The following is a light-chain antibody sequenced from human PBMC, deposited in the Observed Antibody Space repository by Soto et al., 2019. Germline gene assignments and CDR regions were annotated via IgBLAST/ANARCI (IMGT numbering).Light chain of an antibody. CDR1: SSDVGAYNY. CDR2: DVS. CDR3: SSYTSSSTPL. Sequence: QSALTQPASVSGSPGRSITISCTGTSSDVGAYNYVSWYQHYPGKAPKLMIYDVSNRPSGVSNRFSGSKSGNTASLTISGLQAEDEADYYCSSYTSSSTPLFGGGTQLTVL. V-gene: IGLV2-14*03. J-gene: IGLJ2*01.